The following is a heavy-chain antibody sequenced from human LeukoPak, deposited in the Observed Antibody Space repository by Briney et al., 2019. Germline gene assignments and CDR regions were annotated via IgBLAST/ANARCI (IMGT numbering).Heavy chain of an antibody. J-gene: IGHJ3*02. CDR2: IYHSGST. V-gene: IGHV4-38-2*02. Sequence: PSETLSLSCTVSVYSISSGYYWGWIRQPPGKGLEWIGSIYHSGSTHYNPSLKSRVTIQVDTSKNQFCLKLSSVTAADTAVYYCASTEAAVDAFDIWGQGTMVTVSS. CDR3: ASTEAAVDAFDI. CDR1: VYSISSGYY. D-gene: IGHD4-11*01.